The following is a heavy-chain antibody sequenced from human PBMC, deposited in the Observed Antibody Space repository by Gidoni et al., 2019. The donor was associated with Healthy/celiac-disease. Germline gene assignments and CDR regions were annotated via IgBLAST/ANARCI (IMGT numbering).Heavy chain of an antibody. CDR1: GSSFTSYW. CDR2: IYPGDSDT. J-gene: IGHJ5*02. D-gene: IGHD2-2*01. Sequence: EVQLVQSGAEVKKPGESLKISCKGSGSSFTSYWIGWVRQMPGKGLEWMGIIYPGDSDTRYSPSFQGQVTISADKSISTAYLQWSSLKASDTAMYYCARAEREGEYQLLLDGWFDPWGQGTLVTVSS. V-gene: IGHV5-51*03. CDR3: ARAEREGEYQLLLDGWFDP.